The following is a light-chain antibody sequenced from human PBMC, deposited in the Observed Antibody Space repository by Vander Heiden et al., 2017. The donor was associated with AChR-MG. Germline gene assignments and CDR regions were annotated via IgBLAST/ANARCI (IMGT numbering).Light chain of an antibody. J-gene: IGKJ1*01. CDR2: AAS. CDR1: QGISNY. V-gene: IGKV1-27*01. CDR3: QKYNSALWT. Sequence: DIQMTQSTSSLSASVGNRVTITCRASQGISNYLAWYQQKPGKVPKLLIYAASTMQSGFPSRFSGSGSGTDFTLTISSLQPEDVATYYCQKYNSALWTFGQGTKVEIK.